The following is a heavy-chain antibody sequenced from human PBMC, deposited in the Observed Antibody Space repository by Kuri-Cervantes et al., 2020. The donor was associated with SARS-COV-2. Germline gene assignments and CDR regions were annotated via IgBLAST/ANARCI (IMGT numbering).Heavy chain of an antibody. V-gene: IGHV1-18*04. D-gene: IGHD5-24*01. J-gene: IGHJ4*02. CDR1: GYTFTSYG. CDR3: ARDSLRDGYNFPFDY. CDR2: ISAYNGNT. Sequence: GESLKISCKASGYTFTSYGISWVRQAPGQGLEWMGWISAYNGNTNYAQKLQGRVTMTTDASTSTAYMELRSLRSDDTAVYYCARDSLRDGYNFPFDYWGQGTLVTVSS.